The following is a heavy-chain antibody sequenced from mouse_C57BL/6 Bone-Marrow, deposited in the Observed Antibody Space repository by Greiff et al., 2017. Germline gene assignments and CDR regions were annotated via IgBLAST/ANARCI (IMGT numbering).Heavy chain of an antibody. Sequence: EVMLVESGAELVRPGASVKLSCTASGFNIKDDYMHWVKQRPEQGLEWIGWIDPENGDTEYASKFQGKATITADTSSNTAYLQLSSLTSEDTAVYYCTLPFITTVVDYFDYWGQGTTLTVSS. CDR2: IDPENGDT. J-gene: IGHJ2*01. D-gene: IGHD1-1*01. CDR3: TLPFITTVVDYFDY. V-gene: IGHV14-4*01. CDR1: GFNIKDDY.